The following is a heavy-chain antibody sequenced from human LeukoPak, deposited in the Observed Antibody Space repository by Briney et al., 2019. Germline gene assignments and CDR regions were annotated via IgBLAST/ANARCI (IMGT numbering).Heavy chain of an antibody. D-gene: IGHD3-16*01. CDR3: ARDRGVTQVWVEFDS. V-gene: IGHV3-30*01. Sequence: GGSLRLSCAASGFTFTDYAFHWVRQAPGKGLEWVTIISYSGESYADSVRGRFAISRDNSKNTMYLQMNRLRVEDTAVYFCARDRGVTQVWVEFDSWGQGTLVTVSS. CDR1: GFTFTDYA. CDR2: ISYSGE. J-gene: IGHJ5*01.